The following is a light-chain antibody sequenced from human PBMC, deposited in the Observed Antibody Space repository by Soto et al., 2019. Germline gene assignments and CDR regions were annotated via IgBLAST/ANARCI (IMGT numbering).Light chain of an antibody. Sequence: EIVLTQSPGTLSLSPGERATLSCRASQSVSSSHLAWYQQNPGQATRLLIYAASSRATGIPDRFSGSGSGTDFTLTISRLEPEDFAVYYCQKYGSSPWTFGQGTKVEIK. J-gene: IGKJ1*01. CDR1: QSVSSSH. CDR3: QKYGSSPWT. CDR2: AAS. V-gene: IGKV3-20*01.